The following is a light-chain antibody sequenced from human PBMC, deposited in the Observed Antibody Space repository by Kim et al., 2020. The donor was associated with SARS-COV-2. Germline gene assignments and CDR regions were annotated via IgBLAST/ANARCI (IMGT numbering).Light chain of an antibody. V-gene: IGLV1-47*01. CDR3: AAWDDSLSGYV. J-gene: IGLJ1*01. Sequence: GQRVTISCSGSSSNIGSNYVYWYQQLPGTAPKLLIYRNNQRPSGIPDRFSGSKSGTSASLAISGLRSEDEADYYCAAWDDSLSGYVFGTGTKVTVL. CDR1: SSNIGSNY. CDR2: RNN.